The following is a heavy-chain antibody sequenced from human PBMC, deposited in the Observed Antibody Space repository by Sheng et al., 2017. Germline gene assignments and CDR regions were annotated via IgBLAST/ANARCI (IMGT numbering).Heavy chain of an antibody. D-gene: IGHD3-9*01. CDR1: GFTFSSYA. J-gene: IGHJ3*02. CDR2: ISGSGGST. Sequence: EVQLVESGGGLVQPGGSLRLSCAASGFTFSSYAMSWVRQAPGKGLEWVSAISGSGGSTYYADSVKGRFTISRDNSKNTLYLQMNSLRAEDTAVYYCAKAIAHLRYFDWTPGQWDAFDIWGQGTMVTVSS. CDR3: AKAIAHLRYFDWTPGQWDAFDI. V-gene: IGHV3-23*04.